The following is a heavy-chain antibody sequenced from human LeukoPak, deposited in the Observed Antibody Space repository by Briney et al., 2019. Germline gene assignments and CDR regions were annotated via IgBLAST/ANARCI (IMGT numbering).Heavy chain of an antibody. CDR3: ARDPNYYDSSGYYSFDY. CDR1: GGSISSYY. Sequence: SETLSLTCTVSGGSISSYYWSWIRQPAGKGLEWIGRIYTSGSTNYNPSLKSRVTMSVDTSKNQFSLKLSSVTAADTAVYYCARDPNYYDSSGYYSFDYWGQGTLVTVSS. CDR2: IYTSGST. D-gene: IGHD3-22*01. J-gene: IGHJ4*02. V-gene: IGHV4-4*07.